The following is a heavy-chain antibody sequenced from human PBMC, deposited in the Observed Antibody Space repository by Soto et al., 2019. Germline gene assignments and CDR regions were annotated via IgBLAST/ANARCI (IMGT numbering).Heavy chain of an antibody. Sequence: SETLSLTCTLSGGSISNYYWNWIRQSPGKGLEWIGYIYSSGSTDYNPCLQNRVTISIDTSKNQVSLKVNSVTAADTAVYYCARDHPHSYGVYYFDYGGQGTPVTSPQ. J-gene: IGHJ4*02. CDR3: ARDHPHSYGVYYFDY. CDR2: IYSSGST. D-gene: IGHD5-18*01. CDR1: GGSISNYY. V-gene: IGHV4-59*01.